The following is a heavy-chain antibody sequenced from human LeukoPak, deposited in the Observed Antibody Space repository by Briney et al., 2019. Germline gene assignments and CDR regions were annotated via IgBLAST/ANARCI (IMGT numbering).Heavy chain of an antibody. CDR1: GGSISSYY. CDR3: ARGQYQLLLSRWFDP. V-gene: IGHV4-34*01. J-gene: IGHJ5*02. D-gene: IGHD2-2*01. Sequence: SETLSLTCTVSGGSISSYYWSWIRQPPGKGLEWIGEINHSGSTNYNPSLKSRVTISVDTSKNQFSLKLSSVTAADTAVYYCARGQYQLLLSRWFDPWGQGTLVTVSS. CDR2: INHSGST.